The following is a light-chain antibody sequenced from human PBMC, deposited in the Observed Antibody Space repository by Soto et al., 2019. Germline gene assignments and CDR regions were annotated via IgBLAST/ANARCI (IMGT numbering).Light chain of an antibody. CDR2: SAS. V-gene: IGKV1-5*01. Sequence: DIQMTQSPSSLSASVGDRVTITCRASERINNYLNWYQQKPGRAPKLLIYSASSLQSGIPSRFSGSGSGTEFTLTISSLLPDDFATYYCQQYNRFSTWTFGQGTKVDI. CDR1: ERINNY. CDR3: QQYNRFSTWT. J-gene: IGKJ1*01.